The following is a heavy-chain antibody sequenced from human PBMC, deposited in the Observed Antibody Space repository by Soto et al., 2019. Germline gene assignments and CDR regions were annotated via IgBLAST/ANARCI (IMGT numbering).Heavy chain of an antibody. D-gene: IGHD1-26*01. CDR1: GFTFSDYY. J-gene: IGHJ6*02. CDR3: ARAPGIYYGMDV. V-gene: IGHV3-11*01. Sequence: QVQLVESGGGLVKPGGSLRLSCTASGFTFSDYYMTWIRQAPGKGLEWLSYISGGGFTIYYADSVKGRFTVSRDNAKKSMYLQMNTLRVEDTAVYYCARAPGIYYGMDVWGQGTTVTVSS. CDR2: ISGGGFTI.